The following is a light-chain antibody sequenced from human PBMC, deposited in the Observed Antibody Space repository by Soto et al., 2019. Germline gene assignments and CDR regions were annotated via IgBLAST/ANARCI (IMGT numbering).Light chain of an antibody. V-gene: IGLV2-14*01. J-gene: IGLJ1*01. CDR2: DVS. Sequence: QSVLTQPASVSGSPVQSITISCTGTSSDVGGYNYVSWYQQHPGKAPKLMTYDVSNRPSGVSNRFSGSKSGNTASLTISGLQAEDEADYYCSSYTSSSTLYVFGTGTKVTVL. CDR3: SSYTSSSTLYV. CDR1: SSDVGGYNY.